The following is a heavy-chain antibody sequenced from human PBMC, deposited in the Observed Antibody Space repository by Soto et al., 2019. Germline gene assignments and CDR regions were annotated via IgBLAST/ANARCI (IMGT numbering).Heavy chain of an antibody. CDR3: ARGRYGDY. D-gene: IGHD1-1*01. V-gene: IGHV1-18*01. Sequence: QVHLVQSGAEVKKPGASVKVSCKGSGYTFTSYGITWVRQAPGQGLEWMGWISAHNGNTDYAQKLQGRVTVTRDTSTSTAYIELRSLSSDATAVYYCARGRYGDYWGQGALVTVSS. J-gene: IGHJ4*02. CDR1: GYTFTSYG. CDR2: ISAHNGNT.